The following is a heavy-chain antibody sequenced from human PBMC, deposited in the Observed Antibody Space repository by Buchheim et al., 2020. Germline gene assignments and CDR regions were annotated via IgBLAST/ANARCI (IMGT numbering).Heavy chain of an antibody. V-gene: IGHV4-34*01. D-gene: IGHD3-10*01. CDR2: INHSGST. Sequence: QVQLQQWGAGLLKPSETLSLTCAVYGGSFSGYYWSWIRQPPGKGLEWIGEINHSGSTNYNPSLKSRVTISVDTSKNQLSLKLSSVTAADTAVYYCARGTPKVVRGGQYYYYGMDVWGQGTT. CDR1: GGSFSGYY. CDR3: ARGTPKVVRGGQYYYYGMDV. J-gene: IGHJ6*02.